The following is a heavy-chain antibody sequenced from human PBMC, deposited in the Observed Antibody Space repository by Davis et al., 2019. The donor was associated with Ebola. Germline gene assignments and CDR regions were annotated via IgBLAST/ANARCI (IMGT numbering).Heavy chain of an antibody. D-gene: IGHD3-22*01. CDR2: ISSNGGST. CDR3: ARALYSDSSGHDY. V-gene: IGHV3-64*01. J-gene: IGHJ4*02. CDR1: GFTFSSYA. Sequence: GRSLRPSCAPSGFTFSSYAMHWVRQAPGKGLEYVSAISSNGGSTYYANSVKGRLTIYRDNSKNTLYLQMVSLRAEDMAVYYCARALYSDSSGHDYWGQGTLVTVSS.